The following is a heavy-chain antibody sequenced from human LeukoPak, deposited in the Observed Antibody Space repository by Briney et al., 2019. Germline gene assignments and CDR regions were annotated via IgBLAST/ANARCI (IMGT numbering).Heavy chain of an antibody. CDR2: ISGSGATT. Sequence: PGGSLRLSCAASGFTFSSCAMTWVRQAPGQGLEWVSSISGSGATTYYADSVKGRFTISRDNSNNTVYLQMNSLRAEDTAVYYCAKDQSRVGASDPFGYWGQGMQVGVSS. J-gene: IGHJ4*02. V-gene: IGHV3-23*01. CDR1: GFTFSSCA. CDR3: AKDQSRVGASDPFGY. D-gene: IGHD1-26*01.